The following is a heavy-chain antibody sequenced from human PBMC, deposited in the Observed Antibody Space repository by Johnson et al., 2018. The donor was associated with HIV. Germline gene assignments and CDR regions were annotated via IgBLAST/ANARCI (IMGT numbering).Heavy chain of an antibody. CDR2: INWNGGST. J-gene: IGHJ3*02. D-gene: IGHD2-15*01. V-gene: IGHV3-20*04. CDR3: ARRAGGLGYCSGGSCQGGAFDI. CDR1: GFTFDDYG. Sequence: VQLVESGGGVVQPGRSLRLSCAASGFTFDDYGMSWVRQAPGKGLEWVSGINWNGGSTGYADSVKGRFTISRGNAQNSLYLQMNSLRAEDTALYYCARRAGGLGYCSGGSCQGGAFDIWGQGTMVTVSS.